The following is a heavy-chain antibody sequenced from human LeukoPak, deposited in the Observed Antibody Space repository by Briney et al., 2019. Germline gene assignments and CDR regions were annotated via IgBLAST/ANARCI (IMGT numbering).Heavy chain of an antibody. Sequence: KPSETLSLTCGVYGGSFSAYYWSWIRQPPGKGLEWIGEISHSGNTHYDPSLMSRVTISVDTSKSQFSLKLSSVTAADTAVYYCAKTGPSLQWLVQDWGQGTLVTVSS. D-gene: IGHD6-19*01. CDR3: AKTGPSLQWLVQD. CDR1: GGSFSAYY. J-gene: IGHJ4*02. CDR2: ISHSGNT. V-gene: IGHV4-34*01.